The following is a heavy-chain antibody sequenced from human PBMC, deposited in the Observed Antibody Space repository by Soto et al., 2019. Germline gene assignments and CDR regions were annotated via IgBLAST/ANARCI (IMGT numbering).Heavy chain of an antibody. D-gene: IGHD1-7*01. CDR1: GFTVSSNY. CDR3: ARDVVDGITGTNDAFDI. CDR2: IYSGGST. V-gene: IGHV3-66*01. Sequence: GGSLRLSCAASGFTVSSNYMSWVRQAPGKGLEWVSVIYSGGSTYYADSVKGRFTISRDNSKNTLYLQMNSLRAEDTAVYYCARDVVDGITGTNDAFDIWGQGTMVTVSS. J-gene: IGHJ3*02.